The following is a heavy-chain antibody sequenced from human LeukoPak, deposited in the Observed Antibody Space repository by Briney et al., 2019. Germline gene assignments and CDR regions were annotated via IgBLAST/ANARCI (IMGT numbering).Heavy chain of an antibody. CDR2: IYYSGST. V-gene: IGHV4-30-4*08. D-gene: IGHD2-2*01. Sequence: PSETLSLTCTVSGGSISSGDYHWSWIRQPPGKGLEWIGYIYYSGSTYYNPSLKSRVTISVDTSKNQFSLKLSSVTAADTAVYYRARDGCSSTSCYAYYYYYMDVWGKGTTVTVSS. CDR1: GGSISSGDYH. CDR3: ARDGCSSTSCYAYYYYYMDV. J-gene: IGHJ6*03.